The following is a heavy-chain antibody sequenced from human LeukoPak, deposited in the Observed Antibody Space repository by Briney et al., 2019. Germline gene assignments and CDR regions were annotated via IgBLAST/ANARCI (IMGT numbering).Heavy chain of an antibody. CDR1: GFTFSSYG. J-gene: IGHJ4*02. Sequence: GGSLRLSCAASGFTFSSYGMHWVRQAPGKGLEWVAVIWYDGSNKYYADSVKGRFTISRDNSKNTLYLQMNSLRAEDTAVYYCAKDGFAYYDSSGYPDYWGQGTLVTVSS. D-gene: IGHD3-22*01. CDR3: AKDGFAYYDSSGYPDY. CDR2: IWYDGSNK. V-gene: IGHV3-33*06.